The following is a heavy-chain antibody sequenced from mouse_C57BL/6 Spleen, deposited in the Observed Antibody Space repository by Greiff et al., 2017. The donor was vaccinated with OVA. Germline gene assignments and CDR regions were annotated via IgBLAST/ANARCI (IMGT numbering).Heavy chain of an antibody. J-gene: IGHJ2*01. CDR3: ARCYYGSGDFDY. CDR1: GYAFTNYL. Sequence: QVQLQQSGAELVRPGTSVKVSCKASGYAFTNYLIEWVKQRPGQGLEWIGVINPGSGGTNYNEKFKGKATLTADKSSSTAYMQLSSLTSEDSAVYCCARCYYGSGDFDYWGQGTTLTVSS. V-gene: IGHV1-54*01. CDR2: INPGSGGT. D-gene: IGHD1-1*01.